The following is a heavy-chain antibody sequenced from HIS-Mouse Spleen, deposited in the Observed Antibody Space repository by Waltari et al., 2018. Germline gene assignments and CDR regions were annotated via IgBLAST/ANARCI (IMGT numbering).Heavy chain of an antibody. V-gene: IGHV3-30*04. J-gene: IGHJ3*02. CDR3: ARALYNWNYVDAFDI. CDR1: GFTFISYA. Sequence: QVQLVESGGGVVQPGRSLRLSCAASGFTFISYAMHWVRQAQGKGLEWVAVISYDGSNKYYADSVKGRFTISRDNSKNTLYLQMNSLRAEDTAVYYCARALYNWNYVDAFDIWGQGTMVTVSS. CDR2: ISYDGSNK. D-gene: IGHD1-7*01.